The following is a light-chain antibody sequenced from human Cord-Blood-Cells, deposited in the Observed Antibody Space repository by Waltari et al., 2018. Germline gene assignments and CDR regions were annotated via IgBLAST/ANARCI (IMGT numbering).Light chain of an antibody. J-gene: IGLJ2*01. CDR1: SSDAGGYNY. CDR2: DVS. CDR3: CSYAGSVV. V-gene: IGLV2-11*01. Sequence: QSALTQPRSVSGSPGQSVTISCTGTSSDAGGYNYVSWYQQHPGKAPKLMIYDVSKRPSGVPDRFSGSKSGNTASLTISGLQAEDEADYYCCSYAGSVVFGGETKLTVL.